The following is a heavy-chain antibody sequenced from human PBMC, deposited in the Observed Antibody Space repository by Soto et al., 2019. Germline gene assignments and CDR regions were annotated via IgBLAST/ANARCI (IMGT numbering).Heavy chain of an antibody. V-gene: IGHV1-18*01. D-gene: IGHD4-17*01. CDR3: ARADYGDYGEMHV. CDR1: GYTFTSYG. J-gene: IGHJ6*02. CDR2: ISAYNGNT. Sequence: QVQLVQSGAEVKKPGASVKVSCKASGYTFTSYGISWVRQAPGQGLEWMGWISAYNGNTNYAQKVQGRDXXTXDXNTSTAYRRLRSLRPGDTDVYYCARADYGDYGEMHVWGQGTTATVSS.